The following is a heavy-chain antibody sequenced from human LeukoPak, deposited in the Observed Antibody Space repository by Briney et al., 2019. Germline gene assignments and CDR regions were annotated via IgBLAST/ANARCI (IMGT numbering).Heavy chain of an antibody. CDR1: RFTFSSYE. V-gene: IGHV3-48*03. Sequence: GGSLRLSCATSRFTFSSYEMNWVRQAPGKGLEWVSYISSSGTTMYYADSMKGRFTISRDNARKSLYLQMNSLRAEDTAIYYCARAGEYCSSTSCYVAHYWGRGTLVTVSS. CDR3: ARAGEYCSSTSCYVAHY. CDR2: ISSSGTTM. J-gene: IGHJ4*02. D-gene: IGHD2-2*01.